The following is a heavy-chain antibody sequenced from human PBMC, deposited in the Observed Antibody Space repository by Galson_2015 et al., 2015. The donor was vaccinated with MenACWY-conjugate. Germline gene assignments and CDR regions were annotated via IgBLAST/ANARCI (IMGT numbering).Heavy chain of an antibody. D-gene: IGHD1-26*01. Sequence: SLRLSCAASGFTVSSNYMTWVRQAPGKGLVWVSRINPGGSSTTYADSVKDRFTISRDNAKNTLYLQMNSLRPEDTAVFYCAKSRGASFYFDSWGQGTLVTVSS. V-gene: IGHV3-74*01. CDR2: INPGGSST. CDR1: GFTVSSNY. CDR3: AKSRGASFYFDS. J-gene: IGHJ4*02.